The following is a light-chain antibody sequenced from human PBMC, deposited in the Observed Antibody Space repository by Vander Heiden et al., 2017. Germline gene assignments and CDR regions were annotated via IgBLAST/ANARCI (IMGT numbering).Light chain of an antibody. CDR3: QQYEKLPLT. CDR1: QDVTNY. J-gene: IGKJ4*01. Sequence: DIQTTQSPSFLSASVGDRVTLTCQASQDVTNYLNWCQQKPGKAPKLLIYDASNLETGVPSRFSGGGSGTDFTLTISSLQPEDIGTYFCQQYEKLPLTFGGGTKVE. CDR2: DAS. V-gene: IGKV1-33*01.